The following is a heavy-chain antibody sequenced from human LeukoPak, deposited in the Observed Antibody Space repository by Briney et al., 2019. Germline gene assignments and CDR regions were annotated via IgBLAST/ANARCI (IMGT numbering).Heavy chain of an antibody. V-gene: IGHV3-7*05. CDR2: IKAGGSEK. CDR1: GFIFSSYA. D-gene: IGHD1-26*01. Sequence: PGGSLRLSCAASGFIFSSYAMRWVRQAPGKGLEWVANIKAGGSEKYYVDSVKGRFTISRDDAKRTVDLQMDNLRTEDTAVYYCAYRNNFEYWGQGTLVTVSS. CDR3: AYRNNFEY. J-gene: IGHJ4*02.